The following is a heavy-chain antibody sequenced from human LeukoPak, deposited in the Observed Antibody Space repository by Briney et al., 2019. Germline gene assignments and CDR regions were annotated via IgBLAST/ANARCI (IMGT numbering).Heavy chain of an antibody. J-gene: IGHJ4*02. CDR1: GDSISTYY. Sequence: SETLSLTCTVSGDSISTYYWIWIRQPPAKGLEWIGYIYYSGSASYNPSLKSQGTISLDTSHNHFSLGLGPVTAADTAVYYCARSAYCSGGSCYATGLFGYWGQGTLVTVSS. CDR3: ARSAYCSGGSCYATGLFGY. CDR2: IYYSGSA. V-gene: IGHV4-59*08. D-gene: IGHD2-15*01.